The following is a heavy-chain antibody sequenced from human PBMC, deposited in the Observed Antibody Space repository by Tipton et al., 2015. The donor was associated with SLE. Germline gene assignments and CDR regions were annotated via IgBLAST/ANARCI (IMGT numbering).Heavy chain of an antibody. J-gene: IGHJ4*02. V-gene: IGHV4-59*12. CDR3: ARGTHFYGFYDS. Sequence: TLSLTCSVSNGSMSSYYWSWIRQPPGKGLEWIGYIYYSGSTNYNPSFKSRVTISLDMSRNQFSLKLISMTAADTAVYFCARGTHFYGFYDSWGPGTLVTVSP. CDR1: NGSMSSYY. D-gene: IGHD3-3*02. CDR2: IYYSGST.